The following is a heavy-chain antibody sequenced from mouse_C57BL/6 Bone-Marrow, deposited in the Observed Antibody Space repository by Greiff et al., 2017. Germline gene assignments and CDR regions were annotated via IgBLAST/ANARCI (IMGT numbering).Heavy chain of an antibody. CDR1: GYTFTGYW. D-gene: IGHD1-1*01. V-gene: IGHV1-9*01. J-gene: IGHJ1*03. CDR3: ARFITTVVAYWYFDV. CDR2: IFPGSGST. Sequence: SGAELMKPGASVKLSCKATGYTFTGYWIEWVKQRPGNGLEWIGEIFPGSGSTNYNEKLKGKATFTADTSSNTAYMQLSSLTTEDSAIYYCARFITTVVAYWYFDVWGTGTTVTVSS.